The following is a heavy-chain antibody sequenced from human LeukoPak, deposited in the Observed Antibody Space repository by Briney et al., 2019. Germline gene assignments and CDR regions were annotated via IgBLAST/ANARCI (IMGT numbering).Heavy chain of an antibody. CDR2: IYYSGST. D-gene: IGHD6-13*01. Sequence: RPSETLSLTCTVSGGSISSYYWSWIRQPPGKGLEWIGYIYYSGSTNYNPSLKSRVTISVDTSKNQFSLKLSSVTAADTAVYYCARHLQGSXXWXYDYWGQGTLVTVSS. V-gene: IGHV4-59*08. J-gene: IGHJ4*02. CDR1: GGSISSYY. CDR3: ARHLQGSXXWXYDY.